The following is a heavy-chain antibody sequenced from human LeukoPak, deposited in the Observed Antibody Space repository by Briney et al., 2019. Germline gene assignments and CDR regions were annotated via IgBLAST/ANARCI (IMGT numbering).Heavy chain of an antibody. CDR1: GFTFSSSD. D-gene: IGHD2/OR15-2a*01. V-gene: IGHV3-30*18. J-gene: IGHJ4*02. Sequence: GGSLRLSCAASGFTFSSSDMHWVRQAPGKGLELVAVISYDATNKYYADSVKGRFTLSRDNSKNTLYLQTNTLRDEDTAVYYCAKASSNYFYYFEYWGQGTLVTVSS. CDR2: ISYDATNK. CDR3: AKASSNYFYYFEY.